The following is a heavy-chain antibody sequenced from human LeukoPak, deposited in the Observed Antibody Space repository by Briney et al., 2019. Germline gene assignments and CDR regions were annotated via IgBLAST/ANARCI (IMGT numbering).Heavy chain of an antibody. J-gene: IGHJ5*02. CDR3: ARENFWSGYSNWFDP. V-gene: IGHV4-39*07. Sequence: SETLSLTCTVSGGSISSSSYYWGWIRQPPGKGLEWIGSIYYSGSTNYNPAPKSRVTISVDASKNQFSLKLSSVTAADTAVYYCARENFWSGYSNWFDPWGQGTLVTVSS. CDR2: IYYSGST. CDR1: GGSISSSSYY. D-gene: IGHD3-3*01.